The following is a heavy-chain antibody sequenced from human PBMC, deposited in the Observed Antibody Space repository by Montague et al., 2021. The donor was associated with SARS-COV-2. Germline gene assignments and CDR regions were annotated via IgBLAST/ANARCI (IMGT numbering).Heavy chain of an antibody. CDR3: ARGAKYYGFYHPFED. D-gene: IGHD3-16*01. Sequence: TLSLTCTVSDGSINTDTHFWSWIRQPAGKGPEWIGRIWTSGTTKYNPTLKSRVTMSMDTSKKQFSLNVTSVTAADTAVYYCARGAKYYGFYHPFEDWGQGALVTVSS. CDR2: IWTSGTT. J-gene: IGHJ4*02. V-gene: IGHV4-61*02. CDR1: DGSINTDTHF.